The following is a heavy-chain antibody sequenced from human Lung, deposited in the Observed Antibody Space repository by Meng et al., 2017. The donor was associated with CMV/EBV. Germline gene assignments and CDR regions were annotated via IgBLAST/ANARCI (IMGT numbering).Heavy chain of an antibody. CDR3: AKDRYSSSPWDCCDY. CDR1: GFTFADYA. Sequence: GGSXRLSCAASGFTFADYAMHWVRQVPGKGPEWVSGISDSGANLGYADSGRGCITIFRDNAKNSLYLQMNSLRSEDTALYYCAKDRYSSSPWDCCDYWGQGXLVTVSS. D-gene: IGHD2-15*01. CDR2: ISDSGANL. J-gene: IGHJ4*02. V-gene: IGHV3-9*01.